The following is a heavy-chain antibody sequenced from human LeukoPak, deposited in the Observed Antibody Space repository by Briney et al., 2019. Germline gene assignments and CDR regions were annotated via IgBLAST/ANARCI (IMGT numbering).Heavy chain of an antibody. J-gene: IGHJ6*03. V-gene: IGHV3-43D*03. CDR1: GFTFDDYA. CDR3: AKGPKYYDFWSGYPYYYMDV. D-gene: IGHD3-3*01. CDR2: ISWDGGST. Sequence: GGSLRLSCAASGFTFDDYATHWVRQAPGKGLEWVSLISWDGGSTYYADSVKGRFTISRDNSKNSLYLQMNSLRAEDTALYYCAKGPKYYDFWSGYPYYYMDVWGKGTTVTVSS.